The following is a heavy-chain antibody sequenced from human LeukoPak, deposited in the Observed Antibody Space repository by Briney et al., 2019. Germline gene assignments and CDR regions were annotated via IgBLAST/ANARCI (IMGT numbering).Heavy chain of an antibody. Sequence: GGSLRLSCAASGFTFSNAWMSWVRQAPGKGLEWVSIIYSGGNTYYADSVKGRFTISRDNSKNTLYLQMNSLRAEDTAVYYCARGSMGGWFFDYWGQGTLATVPS. J-gene: IGHJ4*02. D-gene: IGHD6-19*01. CDR3: ARGSMGGWFFDY. CDR2: IYSGGNT. V-gene: IGHV3-66*01. CDR1: GFTFSNAW.